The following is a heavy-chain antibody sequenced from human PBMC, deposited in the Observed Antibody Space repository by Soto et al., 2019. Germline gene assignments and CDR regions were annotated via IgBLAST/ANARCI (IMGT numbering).Heavy chain of an antibody. J-gene: IGHJ4*02. D-gene: IGHD1-26*01. V-gene: IGHV3-30*04. Sequence: GGSLRLSCAASGFTFSSYAMHWVRQAPGKGLEWVAVISYDGSNKYYADSVKGRFTISRDNSKNTLYLQMNSLRAEDTAVYYCARNPRRDSSGCYYYFDYWGQGTLVTVSS. CDR2: ISYDGSNK. CDR3: ARNPRRDSSGCYYYFDY. CDR1: GFTFSSYA.